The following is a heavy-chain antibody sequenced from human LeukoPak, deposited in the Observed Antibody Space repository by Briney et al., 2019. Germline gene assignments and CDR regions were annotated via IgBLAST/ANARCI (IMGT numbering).Heavy chain of an antibody. Sequence: SGTLSLTCAVSGGSISSSNYWSWVRQPPGKGLDWIGEINHSGTTNYNPSLRSRVTISVDKSKNHFSLKLSSVTAADTAVYYCANIRDGYNSATRDYWGQGTLVTVSS. CDR1: GGSISSSNY. CDR2: INHSGTT. V-gene: IGHV4-4*02. CDR3: ANIRDGYNSATRDY. J-gene: IGHJ4*02. D-gene: IGHD5-24*01.